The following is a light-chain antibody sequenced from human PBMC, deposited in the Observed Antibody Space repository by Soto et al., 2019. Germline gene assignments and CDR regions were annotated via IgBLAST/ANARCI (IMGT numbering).Light chain of an antibody. CDR1: RSVGNN. J-gene: IGKJ4*01. CDR2: AAS. V-gene: IGKV3-11*01. CDR3: QQYNNWPRAT. Sequence: EIVLTQSPATLSLSPGERATLSCRASRSVGNNLAWYQKKPGQAPGLLIYAASTRATGIPARFSGSGSGTDFTLTISSLEPEDSAIYYCQQYNNWPRATFGGGTRWISN.